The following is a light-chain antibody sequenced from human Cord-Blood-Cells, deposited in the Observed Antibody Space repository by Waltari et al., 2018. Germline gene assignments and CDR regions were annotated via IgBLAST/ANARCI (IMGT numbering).Light chain of an antibody. V-gene: IGLV2-14*01. CDR3: SSYTSSSTLV. Sequence: QSALTQPASVSGSPGQSITISCTGTSSDVGGYNYVSWYQQHPVKAPKLMIYYVSNRPSGVSNHFSGSKSGNTASLTISGLQAEDEADYYCSSYTSSSTLVFGGGTKLTVL. CDR2: YVS. J-gene: IGLJ3*02. CDR1: SSDVGGYNY.